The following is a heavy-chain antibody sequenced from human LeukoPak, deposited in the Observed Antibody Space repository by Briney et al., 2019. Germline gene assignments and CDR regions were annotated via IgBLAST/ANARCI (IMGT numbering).Heavy chain of an antibody. CDR2: INPSGGST. CDR3: ARGQANRLLWVGELLSNINPFDY. CDR1: GYTFTSYY. Sequence: ASVTVSCKASGYTFTSYYMHWVRQAPGQGLEWMGIINPSGGSTSYAQKFQGRVTMTTETSTSTAYMELRSLRSDDTAVYYCARGQANRLLWVGELLSNINPFDYWGQGTLVTVSS. J-gene: IGHJ4*02. D-gene: IGHD3-10*01. V-gene: IGHV1-46*01.